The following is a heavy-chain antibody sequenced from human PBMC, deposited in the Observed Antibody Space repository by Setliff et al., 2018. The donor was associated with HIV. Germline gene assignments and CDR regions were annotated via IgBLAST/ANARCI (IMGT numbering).Heavy chain of an antibody. D-gene: IGHD3-22*01. CDR2: IYTSGST. J-gene: IGHJ4*02. CDR1: GGSISSGSYY. Sequence: SETLSLTCTVSGGSISSGSYYWSWIRQPAGKGLEWIGRIYTSGSTNYNPSLKSRVTISVDTSKNQFSLKLSSVTAADTAVYYCARGDYYDSTGYEGLDSWGRGTLVTVSS. V-gene: IGHV4-61*02. CDR3: ARGDYYDSTGYEGLDS.